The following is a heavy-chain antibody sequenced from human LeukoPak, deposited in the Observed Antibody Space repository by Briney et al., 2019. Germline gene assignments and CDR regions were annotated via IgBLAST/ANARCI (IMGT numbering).Heavy chain of an antibody. CDR2: ISYDVGNK. Sequence: GGSLRLSCAASGFTFSSYAMHWVRQAPGKGVEWVAVISYDVGNKYYADSVKGRFTISRDNSKNTLYLQMNSLRSEDTAVYYCARGGYCSGGSCYEYFDYWGQGTLLTVSS. CDR3: ARGGYCSGGSCYEYFDY. CDR1: GFTFSSYA. D-gene: IGHD2-15*01. V-gene: IGHV3-30-3*01. J-gene: IGHJ4*02.